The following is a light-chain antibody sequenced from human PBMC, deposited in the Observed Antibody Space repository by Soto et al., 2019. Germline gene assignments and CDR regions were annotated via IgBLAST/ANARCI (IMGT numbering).Light chain of an antibody. Sequence: DIQMPQSPSSVSASVGARVTITCGASQTISSWLAWYQQKQGKXXKXXIYKASTLKSGVPSRFSGSGSGTELTITISSLQPDDFATYDCQHYNSYSEAFGQGTKVDIK. V-gene: IGKV1-5*03. CDR2: KAS. CDR1: QTISSW. J-gene: IGKJ1*01. CDR3: QHYNSYSEA.